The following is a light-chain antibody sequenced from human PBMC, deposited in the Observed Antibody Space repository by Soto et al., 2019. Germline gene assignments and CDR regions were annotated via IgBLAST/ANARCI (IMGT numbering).Light chain of an antibody. Sequence: QSALTQPPSASGTPGQRVTISCSGSSSNIGTNDVNWYHQLPGTAPKLLIYSSDQRPSGVPDRFSGSKSGTSASLAITGLQAEDEADYYCQSYDSSLSGYVFGTGTKVTVL. CDR1: SSNIGTND. CDR2: SSD. CDR3: QSYDSSLSGYV. V-gene: IGLV1-44*01. J-gene: IGLJ1*01.